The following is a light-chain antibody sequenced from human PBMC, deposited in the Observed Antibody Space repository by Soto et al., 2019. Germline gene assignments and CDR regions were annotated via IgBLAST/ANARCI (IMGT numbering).Light chain of an antibody. J-gene: IGKJ1*01. CDR2: DAS. CDR3: LQRSDWRT. V-gene: IGKV3-11*01. CDR1: DGVGRS. Sequence: IVLTQSPVTLCLSQGERATLSFRARDGVGRSLSWFQQRPGPAPLLLIYDASNRATGIPARFSGSGSGTYFTLTISMLDPEDFAVYYCLQRSDWRTFGRGTKVDI.